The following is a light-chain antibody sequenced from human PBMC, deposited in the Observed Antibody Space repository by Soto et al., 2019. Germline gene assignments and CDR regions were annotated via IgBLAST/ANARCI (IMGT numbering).Light chain of an antibody. CDR3: QHYNSYLWA. CDR2: HAS. Sequence: DIQMTQSPSTLPASLGDRVTITCRASQSISDWLAWYQQKPGTAPKVLIYHASNLQSGVPSRFRGRGSGTEFTLTINNLQPDDFETYYCQHYNSYLWAFGQGTKVDIK. V-gene: IGKV1-5*01. CDR1: QSISDW. J-gene: IGKJ1*01.